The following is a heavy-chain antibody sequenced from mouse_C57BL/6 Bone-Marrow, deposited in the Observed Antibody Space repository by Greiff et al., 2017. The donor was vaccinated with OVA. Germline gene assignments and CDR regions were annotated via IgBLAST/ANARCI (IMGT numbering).Heavy chain of an antibody. D-gene: IGHD2-5*01. CDR1: GYTFTSYW. V-gene: IGHV1-53*01. Sequence: QVQLQQPGTELVKPGASVKLSCKASGYTFTSYWMHWVKQRPGQGLEWIGNINPRNGGTNYNEKLKSKATLTVDKSSSTAYMQLSSLTSEDSAVYYCARDYSNYCYAMDYWGQGTSVTVSS. CDR2: INPRNGGT. CDR3: ARDYSNYCYAMDY. J-gene: IGHJ4*01.